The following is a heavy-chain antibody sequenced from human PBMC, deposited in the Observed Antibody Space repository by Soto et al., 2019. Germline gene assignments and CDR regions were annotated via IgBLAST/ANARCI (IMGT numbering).Heavy chain of an antibody. V-gene: IGHV4-39*01. CDR3: AGGYYYDSSGLLAFDI. D-gene: IGHD3-22*01. Sequence: QLQLQESGPGLVKPSETLSLTCTVSGGSISSSSYYWGWIRQPPGKGLEWIGSIYYSGSTYYNPSLKSRVTISVDTSKNQFSLKLSSVTAADTAVYYCAGGYYYDSSGLLAFDIWGQGTMVTVSS. J-gene: IGHJ3*02. CDR2: IYYSGST. CDR1: GGSISSSSYY.